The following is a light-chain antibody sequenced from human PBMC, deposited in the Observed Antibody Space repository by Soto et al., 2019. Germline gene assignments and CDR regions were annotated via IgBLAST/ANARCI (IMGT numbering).Light chain of an antibody. Sequence: EIVMTQSPATLSVSPGGRATLSCRASQTVSSNLAWYQQKPGQAPRLLIYGVSTRATGIPARFSGSGSGTDFTLTISSLEPEDSAVYYCQDSSTSPLPFGQGTKVDIK. CDR2: GVS. J-gene: IGKJ1*01. CDR1: QTVSSN. V-gene: IGKV3D-15*01. CDR3: QDSSTSPLP.